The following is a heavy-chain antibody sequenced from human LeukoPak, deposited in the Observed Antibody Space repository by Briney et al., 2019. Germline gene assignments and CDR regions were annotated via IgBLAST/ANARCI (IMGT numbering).Heavy chain of an antibody. Sequence: PSETLSLTCTVSGGSISSYYWSWIRQPAGKGLEWIGRIYTSGSTNYNPSLKSRVTISVDTSKNQFSLKLSSVTAADTAVYYCARARRGETYYDFWSRNYYYYYYMDVWGKGTTVTVSS. D-gene: IGHD3-3*01. CDR3: ARARRGETYYDFWSRNYYYYYYMDV. J-gene: IGHJ6*03. CDR2: IYTSGST. CDR1: GGSISSYY. V-gene: IGHV4-4*07.